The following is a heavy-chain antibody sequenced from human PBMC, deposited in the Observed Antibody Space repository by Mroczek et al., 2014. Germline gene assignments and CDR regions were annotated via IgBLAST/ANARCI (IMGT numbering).Heavy chain of an antibody. CDR1: GGSISSSSYY. D-gene: IGHD3-10*01. CDR2: IYYSGST. CDR3: ARHWYGGVVNWYFDL. V-gene: IGHV4-39*01. Sequence: QVQLQESGPGLVKPSETLSLTCTVSGGSISSSSYYWGWIRQPPGKGLEWIGSIYYSGSTYYNPSLKSRVTISVDTSKNQFSPKLSSVTAADTAVYYCARHWYGGVVNWYFDLVGPWHPWSLS. J-gene: IGHJ2*01.